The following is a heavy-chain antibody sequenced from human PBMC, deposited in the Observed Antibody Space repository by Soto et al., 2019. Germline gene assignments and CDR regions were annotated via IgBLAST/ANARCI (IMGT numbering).Heavy chain of an antibody. V-gene: IGHV1-69*01. CDR3: ARAGYTYGSPYYGMDV. Sequence: SVKVSCKASGGPFISYAIIWVRQAPGQGLEWMGGIIPIFGTANYAQKFQGRVTITADESTSTAYMELSSLRSEDTAVYYCARAGYTYGSPYYGMDVWGQGTTVTVSS. CDR1: GGPFISYA. J-gene: IGHJ6*02. D-gene: IGHD5-18*01. CDR2: IIPIFGTA.